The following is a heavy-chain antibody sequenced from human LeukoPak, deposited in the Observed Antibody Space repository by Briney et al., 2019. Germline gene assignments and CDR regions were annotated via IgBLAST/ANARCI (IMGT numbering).Heavy chain of an antibody. J-gene: IGHJ3*02. CDR3: AKQFTMVRGVKRAFDI. CDR2: IDPSDSYT. CDR1: GYSFTSYW. Sequence: GESLKISCKGSGYSFTSYWISWVRQMPGKGLEWMGRIDPSDSYTNYSPSFQGHVTISADKSISTAYLQWSSLKASDTAMYYCAKQFTMVRGVKRAFDIWGQGTMVTVSS. V-gene: IGHV5-10-1*01. D-gene: IGHD3-10*01.